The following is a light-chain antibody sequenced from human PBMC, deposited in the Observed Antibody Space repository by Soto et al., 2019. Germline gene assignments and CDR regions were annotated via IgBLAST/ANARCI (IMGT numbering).Light chain of an antibody. CDR2: AAS. CDR3: QQSYSEA. CDR1: QSISSY. Sequence: DIQKAQSPSSLSASVGDRVTITCRASQSISSYLNWYQQKPGKVPKLLIYAASSLQSGVPSRFSGSGSGTDFTLTISSLQPEDFATYYCQQSYSEAFGQGTKVDIK. J-gene: IGKJ1*01. V-gene: IGKV1-39*01.